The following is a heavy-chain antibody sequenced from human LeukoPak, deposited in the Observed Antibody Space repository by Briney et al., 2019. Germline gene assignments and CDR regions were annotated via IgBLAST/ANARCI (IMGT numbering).Heavy chain of an antibody. CDR1: GFTFSSCS. CDR2: ISSSSSYI. J-gene: IGHJ4*02. V-gene: IGHV3-21*01. Sequence: GGSLRLSCAASGFTFSSCSMNWVRQAPGKGLEWVSSISSSSSYIYYADSVKGRFTISRDNAKNSLYLQMNSLRAEDTAVYYCARGEGGCSSTSCLPYYFDYWGQGTLVTVSS. CDR3: ARGEGGCSSTSCLPYYFDY. D-gene: IGHD2-2*01.